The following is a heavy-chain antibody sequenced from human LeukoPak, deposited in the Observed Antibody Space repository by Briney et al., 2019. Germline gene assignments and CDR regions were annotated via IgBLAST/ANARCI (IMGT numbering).Heavy chain of an antibody. CDR3: ARPDGYNYNYGIEV. V-gene: IGHV1-2*02. Sequence: GASVKVSCKASGYTFTAYYVHWVRQAPGEGLEWLGWINPNSGGTKYSQKFQGRVTMTRDTSISTAYMELTRLRSDDTAMYYCARPDGYNYNYGIEVWGQGTTVTVSS. CDR2: INPNSGGT. CDR1: GYTFTAYY. J-gene: IGHJ6*02. D-gene: IGHD5-24*01.